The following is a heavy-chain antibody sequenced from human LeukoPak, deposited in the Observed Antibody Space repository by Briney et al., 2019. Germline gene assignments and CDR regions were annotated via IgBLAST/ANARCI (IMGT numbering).Heavy chain of an antibody. V-gene: IGHV4-34*01. Sequence: SETLSLTCAVYGGSFSGYYWSWIRQPPGKGLEWIGEINHSGSTNYNPSLKSRVTISVDTSKNQFSLKLSSVTAADTAVYYCARLSADYGSGSYYLGYFDYWGQGTLVTVSS. D-gene: IGHD3-10*01. CDR2: INHSGST. CDR3: ARLSADYGSGSYYLGYFDY. CDR1: GGSFSGYY. J-gene: IGHJ4*02.